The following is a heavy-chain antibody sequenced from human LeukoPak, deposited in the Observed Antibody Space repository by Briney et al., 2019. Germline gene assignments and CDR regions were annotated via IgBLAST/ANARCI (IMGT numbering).Heavy chain of an antibody. V-gene: IGHV4-4*07. CDR2: IYTSGST. D-gene: IGHD3-10*01. CDR3: ASTYGSGRFDAFDI. Sequence: SETLSLTCTVSGGSISSYYWSWIRQPAGKGLEWIGRIYTSGSTTYNPSLKSRVTLSVDTSKNQFSLKLSSVTAADTAVYYCASTYGSGRFDAFDIWGQGTMVTVSS. CDR1: GGSISSYY. J-gene: IGHJ3*02.